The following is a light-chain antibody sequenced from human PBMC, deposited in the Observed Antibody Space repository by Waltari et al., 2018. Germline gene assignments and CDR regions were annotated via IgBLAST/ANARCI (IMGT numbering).Light chain of an antibody. J-gene: IGKJ5*01. CDR2: WAF. CDR3: QQYYNTPVT. V-gene: IGKV4-1*01. CDR1: QTVLYSSDNKNY. Sequence: DIEMTQSPDSLAVSLGERATINCKSSQTVLYSSDNKNYLAWYQQKPGQPPKLLIYWAFTRESGFPDRFSGSGSGTDFTLTISSLQAEDVAVYYCQQYYNTPVTFGQGTRLEIK.